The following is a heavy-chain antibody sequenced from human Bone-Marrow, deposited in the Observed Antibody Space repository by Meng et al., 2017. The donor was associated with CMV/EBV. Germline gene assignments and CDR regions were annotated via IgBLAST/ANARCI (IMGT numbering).Heavy chain of an antibody. CDR2: ISSSSSYI. CDR3: AKPYSSSINRYFDY. V-gene: IGHV3-21*04. J-gene: IGHJ4*02. CDR1: GFTFSSYS. D-gene: IGHD6-6*01. Sequence: GGSLRLSCAASGFTFSSYSMNWVRQAPGKGLEWVSSISSSSSYIYYADSVKGRFTISRDNSKNTLYLQMNSLRTEDTAVYYCAKPYSSSINRYFDYWGQGTLVTVSS.